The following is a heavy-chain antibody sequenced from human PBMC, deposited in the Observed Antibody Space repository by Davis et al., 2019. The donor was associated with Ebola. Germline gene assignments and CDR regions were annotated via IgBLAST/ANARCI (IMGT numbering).Heavy chain of an antibody. CDR2: ISSSSSFI. Sequence: PGGSLRLSCAASGFTFSTYTMNWVRQAPGKGLEWVSSISSSSSFISYADSVKGRFPISRDNSRDTLYLQMNSLRAEDTAVYYCARTLSLLDYWGQGTLVTVSS. CDR3: ARTLSLLDY. V-gene: IGHV3-21*04. CDR1: GFTFSTYT. J-gene: IGHJ4*02.